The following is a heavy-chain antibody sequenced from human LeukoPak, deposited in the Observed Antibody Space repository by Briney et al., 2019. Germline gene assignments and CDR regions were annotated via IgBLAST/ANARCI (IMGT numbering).Heavy chain of an antibody. Sequence: KSSETLSLTCTVSGGSISSGDYYWSWIRQPPGKGLEWIGSFFYSGSTYYSPSFKSRVTIPVDTSKNQFSLRLTSVTAAETAVYYCARQVQFRGALHASSHLDSWGQGILVTVSS. CDR3: ARQVQFRGALHASSHLDS. J-gene: IGHJ4*02. CDR2: FFYSGST. D-gene: IGHD6-13*01. CDR1: GGSISSGDYY. V-gene: IGHV4-39*01.